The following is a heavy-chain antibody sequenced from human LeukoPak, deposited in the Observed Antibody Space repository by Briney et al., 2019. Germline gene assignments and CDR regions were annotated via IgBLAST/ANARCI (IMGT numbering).Heavy chain of an antibody. CDR3: ARGVTMVRGENAFDI. V-gene: IGHV4-39*07. CDR1: GGSISSSSYY. Sequence: SETLSLTCTVSGGSISSSSYYWGWIRQPPGKGLEWIGSIYYSGSTNYNPSLKSRVTISVDTSKNQFSLKLSSVTAADTAVYYCARGVTMVRGENAFDIWGQGTMVTVSS. J-gene: IGHJ3*02. CDR2: IYYSGST. D-gene: IGHD3-10*01.